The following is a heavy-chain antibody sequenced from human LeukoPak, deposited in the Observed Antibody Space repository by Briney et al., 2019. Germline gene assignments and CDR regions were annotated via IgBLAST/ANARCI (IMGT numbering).Heavy chain of an antibody. J-gene: IGHJ4*02. Sequence: APVKVSCKASGYTFTSYGISWVRQAPGQGLEWMGWISAYNGNTNYAQKLQGRVTMATDTSTSTAYMELRSLRSDDTAVYYCARNDYGDYVLYFDYRGQGTLVTVSS. CDR2: ISAYNGNT. CDR1: GYTFTSYG. D-gene: IGHD4-17*01. CDR3: ARNDYGDYVLYFDY. V-gene: IGHV1-18*04.